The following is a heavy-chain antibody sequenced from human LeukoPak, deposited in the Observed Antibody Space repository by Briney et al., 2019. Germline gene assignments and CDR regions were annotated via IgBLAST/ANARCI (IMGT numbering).Heavy chain of an antibody. CDR1: GFPFRRYS. J-gene: IGHJ4*02. V-gene: IGHV3-21*01. CDR3: ATDLSSGWVSDLYGY. CDR2: ISSSSSYI. D-gene: IGHD6-19*01. Sequence: GGSLRLSCAASGFPFRRYSMNWVRQAPGKGLEWVSSISSSSSYIYYADSVRGRFTISRDNAKNSLYLQMNSLRAEDTAVYYCATDLSSGWVSDLYGYWGQGTLVSVSS.